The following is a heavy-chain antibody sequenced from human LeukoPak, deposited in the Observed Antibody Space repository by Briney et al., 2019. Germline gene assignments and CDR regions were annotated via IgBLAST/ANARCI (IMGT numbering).Heavy chain of an antibody. J-gene: IGHJ4*02. Sequence: ASVKVSCKVSGYTLTELSMHWVRQAPGQGLEWMGWISAYNGNTNYAQKLQGRVTMTTDTSTSTAYMELRSLRSDDTAVYYCARDPGYSSGWGGLYFDYWGQGTLVTVSS. V-gene: IGHV1-18*01. CDR2: ISAYNGNT. CDR3: ARDPGYSSGWGGLYFDY. D-gene: IGHD6-19*01. CDR1: GYTLTELS.